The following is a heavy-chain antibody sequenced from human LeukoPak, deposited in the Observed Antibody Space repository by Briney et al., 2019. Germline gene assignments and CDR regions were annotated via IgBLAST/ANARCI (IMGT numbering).Heavy chain of an antibody. Sequence: SETLSLTCTVSGGSISSSSYYWGWIRQPPGKGLEWIGSIYYSGSTYYNPSLKSRVTISVDTSKNQFSLKVSSVTAADTALYYCVRTGRYDFWSVIDQYYFYMDVWDKGTTVTVSS. J-gene: IGHJ6*03. V-gene: IGHV4-39*07. D-gene: IGHD3-3*01. CDR3: VRTGRYDFWSVIDQYYFYMDV. CDR2: IYYSGST. CDR1: GGSISSSSYY.